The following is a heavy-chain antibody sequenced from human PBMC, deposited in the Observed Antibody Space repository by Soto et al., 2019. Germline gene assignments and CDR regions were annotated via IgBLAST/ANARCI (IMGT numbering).Heavy chain of an antibody. Sequence: EVQLVESGGALVQPGGSLRLTCATSGFTFSNYWMTWVRQAPGKGLEWVANINKDGSQTSFVDSVKGRFTIFRDNAKSSLYRQMNSLRGEDTAKYYCVKEIAAAQWGQGTLVTVSS. CDR2: INKDGSQT. CDR1: GFTFSNYW. J-gene: IGHJ4*02. D-gene: IGHD6-25*01. V-gene: IGHV3-7*01. CDR3: VKEIAAAQ.